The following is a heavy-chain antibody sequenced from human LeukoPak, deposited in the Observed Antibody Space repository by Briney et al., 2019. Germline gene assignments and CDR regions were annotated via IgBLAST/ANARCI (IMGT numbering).Heavy chain of an antibody. J-gene: IGHJ3*02. CDR3: ARVSTWDVVPAALRVGYAFDI. CDR1: GGSISSGSYY. V-gene: IGHV4-61*02. CDR2: IYASGST. D-gene: IGHD2-2*01. Sequence: SETLSLTCTVSGGSISSGSYYWSWIRQPAGKGLEWIGRIYASGSTNYNPSLKSRVTISVDTSKNQFSLKLRSVTAADTAVYYCARVSTWDVVPAALRVGYAFDIWGQGTMATVSS.